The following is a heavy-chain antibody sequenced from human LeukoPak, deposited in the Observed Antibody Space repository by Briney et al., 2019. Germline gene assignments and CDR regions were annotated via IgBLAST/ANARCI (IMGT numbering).Heavy chain of an antibody. J-gene: IGHJ3*02. CDR2: ISKDGRST. V-gene: IGHV3-43*02. CDR1: GFTFDDYA. D-gene: IGHD3-10*01. Sequence: GGSLRLSCAASGFTFDDYAMHWVRQAPGKGLEWVSLISKDGRSTYYADSVKGRFTISRDNSKNSLYLQMNSLRTEDTALYYCARVAPGAFDIWGQGTMVTVSS. CDR3: ARVAPGAFDI.